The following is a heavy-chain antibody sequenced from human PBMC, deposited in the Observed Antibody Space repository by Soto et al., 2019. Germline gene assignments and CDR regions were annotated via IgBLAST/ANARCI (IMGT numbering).Heavy chain of an antibody. CDR2: LSGSGGST. V-gene: IGHV3-23*01. Sequence: RLWWAAAGGTSIDHAGSWVRQTQGTVPEWVSALSGSGGSTYYADPVKGRFTISRDNSKNTLYLQMNSLRAEDTAVYYCAKRPTAKPSIAARLADYYGMAVWGQGTTVTVSS. CDR3: AKRPTAKPSIAARLADYYGMAV. CDR1: GGTSIDHA. D-gene: IGHD6-6*01. J-gene: IGHJ6*02.